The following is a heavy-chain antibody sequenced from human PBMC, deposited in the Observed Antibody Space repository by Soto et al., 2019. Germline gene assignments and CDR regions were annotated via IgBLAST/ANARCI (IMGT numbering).Heavy chain of an antibody. CDR2: IYWDDDK. CDR1: GFSLSTSGVG. V-gene: IGHV2-5*02. Sequence: QITLKESGPTLVKPTQTLTLTCTFSGFSLSTSGVGVGWIRQPPGKALEWLALIYWDDDKRYSPSLKSRLTIPTDPPKSQVVLTMPHIDPVDTATCYCAHRRRGSYFDYWGQGTLVTVPS. D-gene: IGHD3-16*01. J-gene: IGHJ4*02. CDR3: AHRRRGSYFDY.